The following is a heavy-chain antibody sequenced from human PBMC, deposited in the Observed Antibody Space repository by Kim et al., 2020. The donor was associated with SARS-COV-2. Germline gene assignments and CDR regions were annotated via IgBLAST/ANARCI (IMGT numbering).Heavy chain of an antibody. CDR3: VKFDSSIYYYYGMDF. V-gene: IGHV3-64D*06. CDR2: ISSNGGST. CDR1: GFTFSSYA. D-gene: IGHD6-13*01. J-gene: IGHJ6*02. Sequence: GGSLRLSCSASGFTFSSYAMHWVRQAPGKGLEYVSAISSNGGSTYYADSVKGRFTISRDNSKNTLYLQMSSLRAEDTAVYYCVKFDSSIYYYYGMDFWGQGTTVTVSS.